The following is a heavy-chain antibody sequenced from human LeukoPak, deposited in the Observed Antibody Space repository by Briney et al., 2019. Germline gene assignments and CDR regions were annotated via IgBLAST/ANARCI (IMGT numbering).Heavy chain of an antibody. V-gene: IGHV3-53*01. CDR3: AIGRTVFHSRR. CDR2: IYRGGNT. CDR1: EFTARYTY. J-gene: IGHJ4*02. Sequence: AGGSLRLSCVASEFTARYTYMTWVRQAPGKGLEWISVIYRGGNTDYADSVKGRFTISSDNPKRTLYHQMNSLSAEDTATYYCAIGRTVFHSRRWGQGTRVAVSS. D-gene: IGHD4-17*01.